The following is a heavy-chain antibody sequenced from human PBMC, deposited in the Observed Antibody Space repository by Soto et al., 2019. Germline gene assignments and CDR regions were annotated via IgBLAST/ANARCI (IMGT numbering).Heavy chain of an antibody. CDR1: GGSISSSSYY. CDR2: IYYSGST. J-gene: IGHJ5*02. D-gene: IGHD6-13*01. CDR3: ASRRSSFTYNWFDP. Sequence: QLQLQESGPGLVKPSETLSLTCTVSGGSISSSSYYWGWIRQPPGKGLEWIGSIYYSGSTYYNPSTKRRHTISVATSKNQFSLKLSSVPAADTAVYYCASRRSSFTYNWFDPWGQGTLVTVSS. V-gene: IGHV4-39*01.